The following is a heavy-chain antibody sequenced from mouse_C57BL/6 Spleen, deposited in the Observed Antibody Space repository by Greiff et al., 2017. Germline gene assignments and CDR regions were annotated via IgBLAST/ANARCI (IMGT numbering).Heavy chain of an antibody. CDR3: ARGPLYYFDY. Sequence: DVKLQESGPGLVKPSQSLSLTCSVTGYSITSGYYWNWIRQFPGNKLEWMGYISYDGSNNYNPSLKNRISITRDTSKNQFFLKLNSVTTEDTATYYCARGPLYYFDYWGQGTTLTVSS. J-gene: IGHJ2*01. CDR2: ISYDGSN. V-gene: IGHV3-6*01. CDR1: GYSITSGYY.